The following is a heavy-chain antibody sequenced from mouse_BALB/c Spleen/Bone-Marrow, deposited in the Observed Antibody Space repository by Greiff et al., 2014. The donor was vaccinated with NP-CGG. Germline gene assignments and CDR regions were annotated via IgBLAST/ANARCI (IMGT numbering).Heavy chain of an antibody. CDR2: IYPGGTYI. CDR1: GYSFTNYW. Sequence: QVQLQQSGAELVRPGTSVKMSCKAAGYSFTNYWIGWVKQRPGHGLEWIGDIYPGGTYIYYNEKFNGKATLTADTSSSTAYMQLSSLTSEDSAIYYCARRATARSMDYWGQGTSVTVSS. V-gene: IGHV1-63*02. CDR3: ARRATARSMDY. J-gene: IGHJ4*01. D-gene: IGHD1-2*01.